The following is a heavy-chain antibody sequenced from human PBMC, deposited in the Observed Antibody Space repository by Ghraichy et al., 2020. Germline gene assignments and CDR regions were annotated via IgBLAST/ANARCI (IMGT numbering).Heavy chain of an antibody. D-gene: IGHD6-19*01. CDR3: ARDRVAVAGPFDY. Sequence: SETLSLTCTVSGGSISSSSYYWGWIRQPPGKGLEWIGSIYYSGSTYYNPSLKSRVTISVDTSKNQFSLKLSSVTAADTAVYYCARDRVAVAGPFDYWGQGTLVTVSS. J-gene: IGHJ4*02. V-gene: IGHV4-39*07. CDR2: IYYSGST. CDR1: GGSISSSSYY.